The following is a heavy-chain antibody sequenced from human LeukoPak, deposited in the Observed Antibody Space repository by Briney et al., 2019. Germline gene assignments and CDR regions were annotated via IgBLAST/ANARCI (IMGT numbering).Heavy chain of an antibody. Sequence: PGGSLRLSCAASGFTFSSYSMNWVRQAPGKGLEWVSSISSSSSYIYYADSVKGRFTISRDNAKNSLYLQMNSLRAEDTAVYYCARDLEGGIARTATGFDIWGQGTMVTVSS. CDR2: ISSSSSYI. D-gene: IGHD1-20*01. CDR3: ARDLEGGIARTATGFDI. V-gene: IGHV3-21*01. J-gene: IGHJ3*02. CDR1: GFTFSSYS.